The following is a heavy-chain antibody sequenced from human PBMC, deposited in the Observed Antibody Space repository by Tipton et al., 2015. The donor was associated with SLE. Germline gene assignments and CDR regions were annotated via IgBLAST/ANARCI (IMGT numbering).Heavy chain of an antibody. J-gene: IGHJ3*02. D-gene: IGHD2-2*02. V-gene: IGHV4-38-2*02. CDR2: IYHSGST. Sequence: LRLSCTVSGYSISSGYYWGWIRQPPGKGLEWIGSIYHSGSTYYNPSLKSRVTISVDTSKNQFSLKLSSVTAADTAVYYCARERGPAAIRVGAFDIWGQGTMVTVSS. CDR3: ARERGPAAIRVGAFDI. CDR1: GYSISSGYY.